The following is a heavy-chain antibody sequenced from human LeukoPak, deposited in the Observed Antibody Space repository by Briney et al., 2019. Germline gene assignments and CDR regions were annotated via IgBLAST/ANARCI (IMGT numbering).Heavy chain of an antibody. CDR1: GFTFSSYS. V-gene: IGHV3-21*01. CDR3: ARWVVVPPYYGMDV. J-gene: IGHJ6*02. CDR2: ISSSSSYI. D-gene: IGHD2-2*01. Sequence: GGSLRLSCAASGFTFSSYSMNWVRQAPGKGLEWVSSISSSSSYIYYADSVKGRFAISRDNAKNSLYLQMNSLRAEDTAVYYCARWVVVPPYYGMDVWGQGTTVTVSS.